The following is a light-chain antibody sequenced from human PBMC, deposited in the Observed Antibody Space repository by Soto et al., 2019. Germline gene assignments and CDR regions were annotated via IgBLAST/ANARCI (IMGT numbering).Light chain of an antibody. CDR2: GSS. CDR3: HQYGSSPPYT. CDR1: QSIINNY. J-gene: IGKJ2*01. Sequence: EAVLTQSPGTLSLSPGERVTLSCRASQSIINNYLAWYQQRPGQAPRLLIYGSSDRATGIPDRFSGSGSGTHFTLTISRLEPEDCAVYYCHQYGSSPPYTFGQGTKVEI. V-gene: IGKV3-20*01.